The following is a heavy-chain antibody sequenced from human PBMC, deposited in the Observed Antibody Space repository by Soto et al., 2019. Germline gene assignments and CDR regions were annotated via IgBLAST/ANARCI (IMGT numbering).Heavy chain of an antibody. CDR1: GFTFSSYG. D-gene: IGHD6-13*01. CDR3: ARDLYSSSWSNFDY. CDR2: IWYDGSNK. V-gene: IGHV3-33*01. J-gene: IGHJ4*02. Sequence: GGSLRLSCAASGFTFSSYGMHWVRQAPGKGLEWVAVIWYDGSNKYYADSVKGRFTISRDNSKNTLYLQMNSLRAEDTAVYYCARDLYSSSWSNFDYWGQGTLVTVSS.